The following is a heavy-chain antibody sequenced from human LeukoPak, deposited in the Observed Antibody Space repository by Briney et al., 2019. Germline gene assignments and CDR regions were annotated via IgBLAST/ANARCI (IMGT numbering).Heavy chain of an antibody. CDR2: ISPSDSHT. V-gene: IGHV5-51*01. CDR1: GYTFTNYS. J-gene: IGHJ3*02. D-gene: IGHD2-21*01. CDR3: AKSIGSGADSTCDIFDI. Sequence: GESLKISCIGSGYTFTNYSIGWARQLWGNDLEWMGIISPSDSHTISSPSFPGQLTISVDESISTASLQWCSLTASDPAMYYRAKSIGSGADSTCDIFDIGGQGTVVTVSS.